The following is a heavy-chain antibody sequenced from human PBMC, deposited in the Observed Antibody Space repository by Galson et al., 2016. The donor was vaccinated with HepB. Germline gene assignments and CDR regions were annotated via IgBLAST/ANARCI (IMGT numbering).Heavy chain of an antibody. CDR3: AKDPRSYYNILNYYFDS. CDR1: GFTFRDYG. V-gene: IGHV3-23*01. Sequence: SLRLSCAASGFTFRDYGMSWVRQAPGKGLEWVSGISDSGFSTYYSGSVKGRFTISRDNSKNTLHLQMNSLRAEDTAVYYCAKDPRSYYNILNYYFDSWGQGTLVTVSS. CDR2: ISDSGFST. J-gene: IGHJ4*02. D-gene: IGHD3-9*01.